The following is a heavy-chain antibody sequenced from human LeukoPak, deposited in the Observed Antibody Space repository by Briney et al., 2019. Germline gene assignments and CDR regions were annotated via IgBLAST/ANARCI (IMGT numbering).Heavy chain of an antibody. V-gene: IGHV3-23*01. CDR2: ISASATAT. CDR1: GFTVSSNY. CDR3: AKAISSPGYTSGWAGIDY. J-gene: IGHJ4*02. Sequence: GGSLRLSCAASGFTVSSNYMSWVRQAPGKGLEWVSSISASATATYYADSVKGRFTISRDNPKNTLHLQMNSLRAEDTAVYFCAKAISSPGYTSGWAGIDYWGQGALVTVSS. D-gene: IGHD6-19*01.